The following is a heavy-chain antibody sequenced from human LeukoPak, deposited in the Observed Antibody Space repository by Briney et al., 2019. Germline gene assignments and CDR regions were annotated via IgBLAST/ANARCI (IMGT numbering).Heavy chain of an antibody. CDR3: ARLKLGAYFDL. V-gene: IGHV4-59*08. D-gene: IGHD3-16*01. CDR1: GGSISSYY. J-gene: IGHJ2*01. CDR2: IYYSGYT. Sequence: SETLSLTCSVSGGSISSYYWSWIRQSPEKGLEWIAYIYYSGYTSYNPSLKSRVTISVDMSKNHFSLSLNSVTAADTAVYYCARLKLGAYFDLWGRGTLVTVSS.